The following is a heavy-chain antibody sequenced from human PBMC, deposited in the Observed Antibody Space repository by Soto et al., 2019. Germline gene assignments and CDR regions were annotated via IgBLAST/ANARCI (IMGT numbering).Heavy chain of an antibody. J-gene: IGHJ4*02. CDR3: ARDLDYDIMTCYLVLNDY. V-gene: IGHV1-18*04. CDR1: GYTFTSYG. CDR2: ISAYNGNT. Sequence: ASVKVSCKASGYTFTSYGIIWVRQAPGQGLEWMGWISAYNGNTNYAQKLQGRVTMTTDTSTSTAYMELRSLRSDYTAVYYCARDLDYDIMTCYLVLNDYWGQGTLVTVSS. D-gene: IGHD3-9*01.